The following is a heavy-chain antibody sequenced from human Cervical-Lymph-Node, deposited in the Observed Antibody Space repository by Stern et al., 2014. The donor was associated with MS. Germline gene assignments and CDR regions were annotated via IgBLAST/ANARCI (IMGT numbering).Heavy chain of an antibody. V-gene: IGHV1-69*01. Sequence: VQLVESGAEVKKPGSSVKVSCPASGATFRSHAIRWVLQAPGTGLEGIGGVLPRFAHANYAQKFQGRVTITADESTSTAYMELSSLRSEDTAVYYCARDVPNIVVVPAAISSYYGMDVWGQGTTVTVSS. D-gene: IGHD2-2*01. J-gene: IGHJ6*02. CDR1: GATFRSHA. CDR2: VLPRFAHA. CDR3: ARDVPNIVVVPAAISSYYGMDV.